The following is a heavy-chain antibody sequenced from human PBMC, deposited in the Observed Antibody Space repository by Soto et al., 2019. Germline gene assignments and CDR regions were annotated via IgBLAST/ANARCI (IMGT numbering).Heavy chain of an antibody. CDR2: LNGDGTTT. V-gene: IGHV3-74*01. CDR3: ARGIRIYYAMDV. J-gene: IGHJ6*02. D-gene: IGHD2-15*01. Sequence: EVQLVESGGGLVQPGXXLRLSCEASXXXXSSYXXHXVRQVPGKGLVWVSRLNGDGTTTNYADSVKGRFTISRDNAKNTVYLQMSSLRAEDTAVYYCARGIRIYYAMDVWGQGTTVTVSS. CDR1: XXXXSSYX.